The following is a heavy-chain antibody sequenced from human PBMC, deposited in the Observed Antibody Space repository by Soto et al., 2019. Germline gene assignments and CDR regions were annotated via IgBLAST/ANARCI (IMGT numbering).Heavy chain of an antibody. CDR1: GFTFSSYW. V-gene: IGHV3-7*03. CDR2: IKQDGSEK. D-gene: IGHD3-22*01. J-gene: IGHJ4*02. CDR3: ARDLGLYYDSSGYYPYYFDY. Sequence: GGSLRLSCAASGFTFSSYWMSWVRQAPGKGLEWVANIKQDGSEKYYVDSVKGRFTISRDNAKNSLYLQMNSLRAEDTAVYYCARDLGLYYDSSGYYPYYFDYWGQGTLVTVSS.